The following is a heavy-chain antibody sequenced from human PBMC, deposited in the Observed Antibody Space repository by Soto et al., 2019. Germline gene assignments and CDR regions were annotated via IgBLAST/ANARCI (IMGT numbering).Heavy chain of an antibody. D-gene: IGHD3-3*01. J-gene: IGHJ6*02. CDR3: AKDLKLRFLEWTSRPRYYGMDV. CDR2: ISGSGGST. V-gene: IGHV3-23*01. CDR1: GFTFSTYA. Sequence: PAGSLRLSFAASGFTFSTYAMSWVRHAPGKGLEWVSAISGSGGSTYYADSGKGRFTISRDNSKNTLYLQMNSLRAEDTAVYYCAKDLKLRFLEWTSRPRYYGMDVWGQGTTVTVCS.